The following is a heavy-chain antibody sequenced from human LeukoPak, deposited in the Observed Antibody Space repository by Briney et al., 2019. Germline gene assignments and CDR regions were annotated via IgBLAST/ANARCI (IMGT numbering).Heavy chain of an antibody. J-gene: IGHJ3*02. V-gene: IGHV4-30-4*01. CDR1: GGFIKSGDYS. CDR3: ARGPRPDTFDI. Sequence: SQTLSLTCTVSGGFIKSGDYSWTWIRQPPGKGLEWIGYVSFSQTSFYNPSLKSRLTLSVDSSKNQFSLRLTSVTAADTAVYFCARGPRPDTFDIWGQGTMVPVSS. CDR2: VSFSQTS.